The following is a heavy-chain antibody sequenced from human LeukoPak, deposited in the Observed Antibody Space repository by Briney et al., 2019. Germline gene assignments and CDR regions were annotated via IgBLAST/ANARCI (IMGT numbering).Heavy chain of an antibody. Sequence: GGSLRLSCAASGFTFSSYAMSWVRQAPGKGLEWVSAISGSGRSTYYAYSVKGRFTISRDNSKNALYLQMNSLKAEDTAVYYCAKEASRRELGDDYWGQGTLVTVSS. D-gene: IGHD3-10*01. CDR2: ISGSGRST. CDR3: AKEASRRELGDDY. V-gene: IGHV3-23*01. J-gene: IGHJ4*02. CDR1: GFTFSSYA.